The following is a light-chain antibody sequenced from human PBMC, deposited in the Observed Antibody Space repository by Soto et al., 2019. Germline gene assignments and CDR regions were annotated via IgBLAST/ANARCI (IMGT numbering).Light chain of an antibody. CDR1: QSVSSY. Sequence: VFTPSPATLSLSPGERATLSCRASQSVSSYLAWYQHEPGQAPGLLIYDASTRDTGIPAGFGGSGSGTDFTLTNRRLEPEDFAVDYCQEYGSSPTWTFGQGTKVDIK. V-gene: IGKV3-20*01. CDR2: DAS. CDR3: QEYGSSPTWT. J-gene: IGKJ1*01.